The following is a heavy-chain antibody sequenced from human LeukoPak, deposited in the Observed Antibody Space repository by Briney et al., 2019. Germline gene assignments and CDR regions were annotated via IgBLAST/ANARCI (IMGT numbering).Heavy chain of an antibody. CDR1: GYTFTSYG. CDR3: ASSGSYLGAHFDY. D-gene: IGHD1-26*01. V-gene: IGHV1-18*01. CDR2: ISAYNGNT. Sequence: ASVKVSFTASGYTFTSYGNSWVRQAPGQGLEWMGWISAYNGNTNYAQKLQGRVTMTTDTSTSTAYMELRSLRSDDTAVYYCASSGSYLGAHFDYWGQGTLVTVSS. J-gene: IGHJ4*02.